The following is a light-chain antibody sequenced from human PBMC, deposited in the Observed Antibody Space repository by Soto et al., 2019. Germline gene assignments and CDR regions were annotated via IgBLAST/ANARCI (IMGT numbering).Light chain of an antibody. J-gene: IGKJ1*01. CDR3: QQYGTSRRT. CDR2: GAS. V-gene: IGKV3-20*01. CDR1: QSVTSSY. Sequence: DIVLTQSPGTLSLSPGERATLSCRASQSVTSSYVAWYQQKPGQAPRLLIYGASSRATGIPDRFTGSGSGTDFTLTISRLEPEDFAVYYCQQYGTSRRTFGQGTKVEVK.